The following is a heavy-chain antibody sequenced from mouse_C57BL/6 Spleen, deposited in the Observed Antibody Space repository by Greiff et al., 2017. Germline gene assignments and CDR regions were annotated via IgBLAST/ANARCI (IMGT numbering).Heavy chain of an antibody. Sequence: EVKLVESGEGLVKPGGSLKLSCAASGFTFSSYAMSWVRQTPEKRLAWVAYISSGGDYIYYADTVKGRFTISRDNARNTLYLQMSSLKSEDTAMYYCTRDDYYRFAYWGQGTLVTVSA. J-gene: IGHJ3*01. V-gene: IGHV5-9-1*02. CDR2: ISSGGDYI. CDR3: TRDDYYRFAY. D-gene: IGHD2-3*01. CDR1: GFTFSSYA.